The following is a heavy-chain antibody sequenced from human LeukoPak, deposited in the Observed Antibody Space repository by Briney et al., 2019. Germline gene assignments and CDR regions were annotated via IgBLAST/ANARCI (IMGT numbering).Heavy chain of an antibody. CDR2: ISYDGSNK. CDR1: GFTFSSYA. V-gene: IGHV3-30*04. D-gene: IGHD3-16*02. Sequence: PGRSLRLSCAASGFTFSSYAMHWVRQAPGKGLEWVAVISYDGSNKYYADSVKGRFTISRDNSKNTLYLQMNSLRAEDTAVYYCAGSDTIGYTPREWDYWYFDLWGRGTLVTVSS. J-gene: IGHJ2*01. CDR3: AGSDTIGYTPREWDYWYFDL.